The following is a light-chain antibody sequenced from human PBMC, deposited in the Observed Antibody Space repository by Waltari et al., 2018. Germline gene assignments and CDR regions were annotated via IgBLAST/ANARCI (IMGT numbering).Light chain of an antibody. CDR3: ASWGDGLSGPSVV. CDR1: SSNTGTNY. Sequence: QSVLTQPPSASGTPGPGVPLPCSGSSSNTGTNYIYWYQQLPGTAPKLLIFRNDQRPSGVPDRFSASKSGTSASLAISGLRSEDEADYYCASWGDGLSGPSVVFGGGTKLTVL. V-gene: IGLV1-47*01. CDR2: RND. J-gene: IGLJ2*01.